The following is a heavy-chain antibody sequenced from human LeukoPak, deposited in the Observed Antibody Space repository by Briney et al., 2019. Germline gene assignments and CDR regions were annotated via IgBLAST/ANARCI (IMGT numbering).Heavy chain of an antibody. J-gene: IGHJ4*02. D-gene: IGHD3-10*01. Sequence: PGRSLRLSCAASGFTVSSNYMSWVRQAPGKGLEWVSVIYSGGSTYYADSVKSRFTISRDNSKNTLYLQMNSLRAEDTAVYYCARDRHVDGSGSRFDYWGQGTLVTVSS. V-gene: IGHV3-66*01. CDR3: ARDRHVDGSGSRFDY. CDR1: GFTVSSNY. CDR2: IYSGGST.